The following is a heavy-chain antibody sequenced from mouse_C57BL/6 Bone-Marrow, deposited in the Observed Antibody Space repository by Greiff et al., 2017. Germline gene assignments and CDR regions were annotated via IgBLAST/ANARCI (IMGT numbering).Heavy chain of an antibody. Sequence: VHLVESGAELVKPGASVKMSCKASGYTFTTYPLEWMKQNHGQSLEWIGNFHPYNDDTKYNEKFKGKATLTVEKSSSTVYLELSRLTSDDSAVYYCARGGNYGGYYFDYWGQGTTLTVAS. CDR2: FHPYNDDT. D-gene: IGHD2-1*01. CDR1: GYTFTTYP. CDR3: ARGGNYGGYYFDY. V-gene: IGHV1-47*01. J-gene: IGHJ2*01.